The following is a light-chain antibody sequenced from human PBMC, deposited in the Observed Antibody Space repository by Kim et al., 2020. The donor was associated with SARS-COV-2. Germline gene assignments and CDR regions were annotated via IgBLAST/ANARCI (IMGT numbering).Light chain of an antibody. J-gene: IGLJ3*02. CDR2: GKN. V-gene: IGLV3-19*01. CDR3: NSRDSSGNHLRV. CDR1: SRRSYY. Sequence: GQTVRITCQGDSRRSYYASWYQQKPGQAPVLVIYGKNNRPSGIPDRFSGSSSGNTASLTITGAQAEDEADYYCNSRDSSGNHLRVFGGGTQLTVL.